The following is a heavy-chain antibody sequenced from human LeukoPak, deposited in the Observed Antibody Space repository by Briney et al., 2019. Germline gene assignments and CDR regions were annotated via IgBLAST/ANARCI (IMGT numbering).Heavy chain of an antibody. D-gene: IGHD6-19*01. V-gene: IGHV1-69*10. CDR3: ARPEIIAVAATGDAFDI. J-gene: IGHJ3*02. CDR2: IIPILGIA. Sequence: ASVKVSCKASGGTFSSYAISWVRQAPGQGLEWMGGIIPILGIANYAQKFQGRVTITANKSTTTAYMELSSLRSEDTAVYYCARPEIIAVAATGDAFDIWGQGTMVTVSS. CDR1: GGTFSSYA.